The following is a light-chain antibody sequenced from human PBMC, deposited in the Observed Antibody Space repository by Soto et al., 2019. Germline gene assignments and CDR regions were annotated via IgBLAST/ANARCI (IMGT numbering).Light chain of an antibody. CDR3: QQYGTSPT. CDR2: GAS. J-gene: IGKJ1*01. CDR1: ERVSSSF. V-gene: IGKV3-20*01. Sequence: EIVLTQSPGTLSLSPGERATLSCRASERVSSSFLAWYQQKHGQAPRLLIYGASSRATGIPDRFSGSGSGTDFTLTISRLEPEDIAVYYCQQYGTSPTFGQGTKVEIK.